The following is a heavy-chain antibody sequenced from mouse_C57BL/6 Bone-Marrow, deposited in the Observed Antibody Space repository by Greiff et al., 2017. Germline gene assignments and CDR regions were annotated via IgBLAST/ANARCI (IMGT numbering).Heavy chain of an antibody. V-gene: IGHV1-81*01. Sequence: QVQLQQSGAELARPGASVKLSCKASGYTFTSYGISWVKQRTGQGLEWIGEIYTRSGNTYYNEKFKGKATLTADKASSTAYMELRSLTSEDSAVYFGARWGTTVVALDYWGQGTTLTVSS. CDR1: GYTFTSYG. CDR3: ARWGTTVVALDY. CDR2: IYTRSGNT. D-gene: IGHD1-1*01. J-gene: IGHJ2*01.